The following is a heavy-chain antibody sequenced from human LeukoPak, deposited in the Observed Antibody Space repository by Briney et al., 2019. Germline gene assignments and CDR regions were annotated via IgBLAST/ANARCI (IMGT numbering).Heavy chain of an antibody. V-gene: IGHV3-49*04. D-gene: IGHD2-2*01. J-gene: IGHJ5*02. CDR1: GFTFSDYA. CDR3: TRDLSAYYSSTSCYNWFDP. Sequence: PGGSLRLSCTASGFTFSDYAMSWVRQAPGKGLEWVGFIRSKAYGGTTEYAASVKGRFTISRDDSKSIAYLQMNSLKTEDTAVYYCTRDLSAYYSSTSCYNWFDPWGQGTLVTVSS. CDR2: IRSKAYGGTT.